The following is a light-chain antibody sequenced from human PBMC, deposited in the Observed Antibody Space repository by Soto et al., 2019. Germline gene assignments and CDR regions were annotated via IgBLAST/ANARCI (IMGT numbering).Light chain of an antibody. Sequence: QSVLTQPPSVSGAPGQRVTISCTGSSSNIGAGYDVHWYQQLPGTAPKLLIFGNSNRPSGVPDRFSGSKSGTSASLAITGLQAEDESDYYCQYSDGSLSGFYVFGTGTKLTVL. V-gene: IGLV1-40*01. CDR3: QYSDGSLSGFYV. CDR2: GNS. J-gene: IGLJ1*01. CDR1: SSNIGAGYD.